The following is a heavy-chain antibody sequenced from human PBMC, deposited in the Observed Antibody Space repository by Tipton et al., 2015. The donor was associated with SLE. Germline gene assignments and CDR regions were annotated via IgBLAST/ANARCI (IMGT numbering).Heavy chain of an antibody. Sequence: SLRLSCAASGFTFSSYSMNWVRQAPGKGLEWVSSISSSSSYIYYADSVKGRFTISRDNSKNSLYLHMNSLIGDDTALYFCAKDLAPYITSSVDYWGQGTRVTVSS. D-gene: IGHD6-6*01. J-gene: IGHJ4*02. CDR2: ISSSSSYI. CDR3: AKDLAPYITSSVDY. CDR1: GFTFSSYS. V-gene: IGHV3-21*04.